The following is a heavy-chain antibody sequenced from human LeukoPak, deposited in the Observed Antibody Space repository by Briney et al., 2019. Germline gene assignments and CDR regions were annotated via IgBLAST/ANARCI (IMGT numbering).Heavy chain of an antibody. D-gene: IGHD1-14*01. CDR3: ARERSESPGSGYDMDV. CDR2: IYSNGHI. CDR1: GGSISEYY. Sequence: SETLSLTCTVSGGSISEYYWNWIRQAAGKGLEWVGRIYSNGHIDHNASLKSRVAMSVDTSTNLFSLKLNSLTAADTAVYYCARERSESPGSGYDMDVWGKGTPVIVSS. V-gene: IGHV4-4*07. J-gene: IGHJ6*03.